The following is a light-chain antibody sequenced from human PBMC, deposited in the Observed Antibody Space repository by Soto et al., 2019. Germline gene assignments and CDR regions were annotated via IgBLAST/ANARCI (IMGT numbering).Light chain of an antibody. CDR1: SSDVGGYNY. CDR2: DVN. CDR3: CSYTTSSTYV. J-gene: IGLJ1*01. Sequence: QSALTQPASVSGSPGQSIAISCTGTSSDVGGYNYVSWYQQHPGNAPKLMIYDVNNRPSGVSNRFSGSKSGNTASLTISGLQAEDEADYYCCSYTTSSTYVFGTGTKVTVL. V-gene: IGLV2-14*03.